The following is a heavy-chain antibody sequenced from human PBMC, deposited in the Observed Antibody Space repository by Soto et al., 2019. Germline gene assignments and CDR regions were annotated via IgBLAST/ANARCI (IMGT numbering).Heavy chain of an antibody. Sequence: PAELSCKASGYTFTNNDVSWVRQATGQGLEWMGWMNPGSGDTGYAQKFQGRVTMTRDISIATAYMELSSLRSEDTAIYYCARMASFGSLNWFDPWGQGTLVTVSS. CDR2: MNPGSGDT. D-gene: IGHD5-18*01. CDR3: ARMASFGSLNWFDP. CDR1: GYTFTNND. V-gene: IGHV1-8*01. J-gene: IGHJ5*01.